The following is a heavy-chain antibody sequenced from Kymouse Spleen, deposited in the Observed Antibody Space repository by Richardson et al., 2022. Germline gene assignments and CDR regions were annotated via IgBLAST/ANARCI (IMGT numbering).Heavy chain of an antibody. CDR2: INSDGSST. J-gene: IGHJ4*02. V-gene: IGHV3-74*01. CDR3: ARDRIYYGSGSIGDY. Sequence: EVQLVESGGGLVQPGGSLRLSCAASGFTFSSYWMHWVRQAPGKGLVWVSRINSDGSSTSYADSVKGRFTISRDNAKNTLYLQMNSLRAEDTAVYYCARDRIYYGSGSIGDYWGQGTLVTVSS. CDR1: GFTFSSYW. D-gene: IGHD3-10*01.